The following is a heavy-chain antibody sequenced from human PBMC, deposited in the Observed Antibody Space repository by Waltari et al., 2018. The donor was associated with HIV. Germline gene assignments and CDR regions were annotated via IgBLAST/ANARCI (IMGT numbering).Heavy chain of an antibody. CDR3: ARREVWFGGKYAFDI. J-gene: IGHJ3*02. CDR2: IFPADSDT. D-gene: IGHD3-10*01. CDR1: GYNFATNW. V-gene: IGHV5-51*01. Sequence: EVQLVQSGAEVKKPGESLKISCQGSGYNFATNWLGWVRQMPGKGLEWMGNIFPADSDTKYNPSLQGQVTMSADKSISTAYLQWKSLKASDTGMYYCARREVWFGGKYAFDIWGQGTMVTVSS.